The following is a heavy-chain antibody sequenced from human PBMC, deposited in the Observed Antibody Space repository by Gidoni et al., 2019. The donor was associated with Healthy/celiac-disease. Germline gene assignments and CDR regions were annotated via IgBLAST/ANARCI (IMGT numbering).Heavy chain of an antibody. CDR3: ARDRFDSTGYLWQWEY. D-gene: IGHD3-22*01. J-gene: IGHJ4*02. Sequence: QVQLQESGPGLVKPSQTLSLTCTVSGGSISSGNYYWSWIRQPPGKGLEWIGYMYYSGNNYYNPSLESRATISVDTSKNQFSLNLDSVTAADTAVYYCARDRFDSTGYLWQWEYWGQGTLVTVSS. V-gene: IGHV4-30-4*01. CDR1: GGSISSGNYY. CDR2: MYYSGNN.